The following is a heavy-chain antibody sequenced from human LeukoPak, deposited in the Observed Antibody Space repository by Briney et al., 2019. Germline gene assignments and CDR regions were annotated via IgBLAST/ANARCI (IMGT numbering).Heavy chain of an antibody. CDR1: GGSFSGYY. J-gene: IGHJ6*03. V-gene: IGHV4-34*01. CDR2: INHSGST. D-gene: IGHD6-6*01. Sequence: SETVSLTCAVYGGSFSGYYWSWIRQPPGKGLEWIGEINHSGSTNYNPSLKSRVTISVDTSKNQFSLKLSSGTAADTAVYYCARAYFSSSTGYYYMDVWGKGTTVTVSS. CDR3: ARAYFSSSTGYYYMDV.